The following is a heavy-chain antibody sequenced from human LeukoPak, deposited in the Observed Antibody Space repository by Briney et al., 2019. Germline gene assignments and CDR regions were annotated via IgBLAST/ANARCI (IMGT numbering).Heavy chain of an antibody. CDR3: ATGPIIAVAGYYYYMDV. Sequence: ASVKVSCKVSGYTLTELSMHWVRQAPGKGLEWMGGFDPEDGETIYAQKFQGRVTMTEDTSTDTAYMELSSPRSEDTAVYYCATGPIIAVAGYYYYMDVWGKGTTVTVSS. J-gene: IGHJ6*03. CDR1: GYTLTELS. V-gene: IGHV1-24*01. D-gene: IGHD6-19*01. CDR2: FDPEDGET.